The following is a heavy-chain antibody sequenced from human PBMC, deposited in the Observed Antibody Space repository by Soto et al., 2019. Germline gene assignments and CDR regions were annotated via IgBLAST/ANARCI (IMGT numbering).Heavy chain of an antibody. CDR3: ARETSAAWPYYLDY. CDR1: GFTFSTYW. D-gene: IGHD3-10*01. J-gene: IGHJ4*02. CDR2: IKQEGGEK. V-gene: IGHV3-7*01. Sequence: EVQLVESGGGLVQPGGSLRLSCAASGFTFSTYWMSWVRQAPGKGLGWVANIKQEGGEKYYLDSVKGRFTISRDNAKNSLYLQMNSLRAEDKAVYYCARETSAAWPYYLDYWGQGTLVTVSS.